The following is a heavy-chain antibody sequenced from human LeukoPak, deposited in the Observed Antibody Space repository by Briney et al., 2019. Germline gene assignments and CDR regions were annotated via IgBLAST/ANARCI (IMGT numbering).Heavy chain of an antibody. CDR2: IYPGDSDT. J-gene: IGHJ4*02. D-gene: IGHD3-10*01. CDR1: GYSFTSYW. V-gene: IGHV5-51*01. Sequence: GESLKISCKGSGYSFTSYWICWVRQMPGKGLEWMGIIYPGDSDTRYSPSFQGQVTISADKSISTAYLQWSSLKASDTAMYYCARHQHYYGSGSYSGIDYWGQGTLVTVSS. CDR3: ARHQHYYGSGSYSGIDY.